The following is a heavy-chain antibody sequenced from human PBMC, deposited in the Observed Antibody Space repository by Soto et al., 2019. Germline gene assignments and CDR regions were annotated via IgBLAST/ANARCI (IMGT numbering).Heavy chain of an antibody. CDR1: GGSFSGYY. CDR3: ARAKAGRVTMVRGVHAYYFDY. J-gene: IGHJ4*02. Sequence: QVQLQQWGAGLLKPSETLSLTCAVYGGSFSGYYWSWIRQPPGKGLEWIGEINHSGSTNYNPSLKSRVTISVDTSKNQFSLKLSSVSAADTAVYNCARAKAGRVTMVRGVHAYYFDYWGQGTLVTVSS. D-gene: IGHD3-10*01. V-gene: IGHV4-34*01. CDR2: INHSGST.